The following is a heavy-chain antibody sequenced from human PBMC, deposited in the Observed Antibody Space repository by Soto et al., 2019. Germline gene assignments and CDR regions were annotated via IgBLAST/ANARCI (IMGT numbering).Heavy chain of an antibody. CDR1: GGSISSYY. J-gene: IGHJ2*01. Sequence: QVQLQESGPGLVKPSETLSLTCTVPGGSISSYYWSWIRQPPGKGLEWIGYIYYTGSTNYNPSLKSRVTISVDTSKNQFSLKLSSVTAAHTAVYYCARQYYDTLTGYVFWYFDLWGRGTLVTVSS. V-gene: IGHV4-59*08. CDR3: ARQYYDTLTGYVFWYFDL. D-gene: IGHD3-9*01. CDR2: IYYTGST.